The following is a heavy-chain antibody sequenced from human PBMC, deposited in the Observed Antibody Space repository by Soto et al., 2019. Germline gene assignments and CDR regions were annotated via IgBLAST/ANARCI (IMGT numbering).Heavy chain of an antibody. CDR1: GFTFRNYA. D-gene: IGHD2-2*01. V-gene: IGHV3-30-3*02. J-gene: IGHJ1*01. CDR3: AKIRSEMSMPYQECFLT. Sequence: QVQLVESGGGVVQPGRSLGLSCTTSGFTFRNYAMHWVRQAPGKGLEWVAAISYHGHDQYYADSVKGRFTISRDNSKNTLYLQMNSLRIEDTAVYYCAKIRSEMSMPYQECFLTWGQGTLVTVSS. CDR2: ISYHGHDQ.